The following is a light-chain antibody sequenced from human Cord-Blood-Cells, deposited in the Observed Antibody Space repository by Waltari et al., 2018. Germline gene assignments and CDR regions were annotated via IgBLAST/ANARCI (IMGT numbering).Light chain of an antibody. CDR2: DAS. CDR3: QQRSSWLYT. CDR1: QSVSSY. Sequence: IVLTPSPATLSLSPGERPTLSCRASQSVSSYLAWYQQKPGQAPRLLIYDASSRATGIPARFSGSGSGTDFTLTISSLEPEDFAVYYCQQRSSWLYTFGPGTKVDIK. J-gene: IGKJ3*01. V-gene: IGKV3-11*01.